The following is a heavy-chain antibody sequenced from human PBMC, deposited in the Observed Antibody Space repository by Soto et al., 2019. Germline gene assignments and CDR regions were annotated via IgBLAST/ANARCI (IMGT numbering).Heavy chain of an antibody. J-gene: IGHJ4*02. CDR3: LQEQRLKGFDY. D-gene: IGHD6-25*01. CDR1: GGTFSSYT. CDR2: IIPILGIA. V-gene: IGHV1-69*02. Sequence: QVQLVQSGAEVKKPGSSVKVSCKASGGTFSSYTISWVRQAPGQGLEWMGRIIPILGIANYAQKFQGRVTITADKSTSTAYMELSSLRSEDTAVYYCLQEQRLKGFDYWGQGTLVTVSS.